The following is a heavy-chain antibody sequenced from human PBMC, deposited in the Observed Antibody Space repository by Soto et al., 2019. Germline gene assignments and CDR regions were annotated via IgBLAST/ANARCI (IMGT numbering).Heavy chain of an antibody. CDR2: IYNSGST. V-gene: IGHV4-31*03. Sequence: QVQLQESGPGLVKPSQTLSLTCTVSGGSISSGGYYWSWIRQHPGKGLEWIGYIYNSGSTYYNPSLKRRVSISLDTSKNQFSLKLSSVTAADTAVYYCAKDRAGFIMGSGAFDIWGQGTMVTVSS. CDR1: GGSISSGGYY. D-gene: IGHD3-10*01. CDR3: AKDRAGFIMGSGAFDI. J-gene: IGHJ3*02.